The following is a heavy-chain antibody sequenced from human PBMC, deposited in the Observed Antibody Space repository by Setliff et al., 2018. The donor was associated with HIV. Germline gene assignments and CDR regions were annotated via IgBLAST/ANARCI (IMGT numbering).Heavy chain of an antibody. CDR2: ISGYNGNA. CDR1: GYTFTSYG. J-gene: IGHJ6*03. D-gene: IGHD3-16*01. V-gene: IGHV1-18*01. CDR3: ARAYPWGYVDYYYMDV. Sequence: ASVKVSCKASGYTFTSYGITWVRQAPGQGLEWMGWISGYNGNADYAQNLQGRVTMTTDTSTSTAYMELRSLRSDDTAVYYCARAYPWGYVDYYYMDVWGKGTTVTVSS.